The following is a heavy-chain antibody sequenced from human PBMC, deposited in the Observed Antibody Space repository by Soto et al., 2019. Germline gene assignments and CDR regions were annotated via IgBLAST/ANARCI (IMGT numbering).Heavy chain of an antibody. Sequence: GGSLRLSCTASGFTFGDYAMSWFRQAPGKGLEWVGFIRSKAYGGTTEYAASVKGRFTISRDDSKSIAYLQMNSLKTEDTAVYYCTRDGRPDGGYQLLGDYFDYWGQGTLVTVSS. CDR1: GFTFGDYA. J-gene: IGHJ4*02. CDR2: IRSKAYGGTT. V-gene: IGHV3-49*03. D-gene: IGHD2-2*01. CDR3: TRDGRPDGGYQLLGDYFDY.